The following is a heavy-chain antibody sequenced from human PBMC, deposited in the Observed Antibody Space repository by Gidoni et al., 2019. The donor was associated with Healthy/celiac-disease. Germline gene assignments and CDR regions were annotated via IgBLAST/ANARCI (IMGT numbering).Heavy chain of an antibody. CDR1: GGTFSSYA. CDR2: IIPLLGTA. D-gene: IGHD3-22*01. J-gene: IGHJ2*01. V-gene: IGHV1-69*09. CDR3: AGAGDGYYYDSSGYYPNWYFDL. Sequence: QAQLVQSGAEVKKPGSSVQVSCRASGGTFSSYALSWVPQAPGQGLEWMGRIIPLLGTANYAQKFQGRVTITADKSTSTANMELSSLRSEDTAVYYCAGAGDGYYYDSSGYYPNWYFDLWGRGTLVTVSS.